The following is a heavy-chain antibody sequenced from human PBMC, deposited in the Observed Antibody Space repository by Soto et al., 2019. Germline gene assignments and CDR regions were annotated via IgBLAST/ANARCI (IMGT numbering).Heavy chain of an antibody. V-gene: IGHV3-30-3*01. Sequence: GGSLRLSCAASGFTFSSYAMHWVRQAPGKGLEWVAVISYDGSNKYYADSVKGRFTISRDNSKNTLYLQMNSLRAEDTAVYYCARDSGGYSYGIFDYWGQGTLVTVSS. D-gene: IGHD5-18*01. CDR3: ARDSGGYSYGIFDY. J-gene: IGHJ4*02. CDR2: ISYDGSNK. CDR1: GFTFSSYA.